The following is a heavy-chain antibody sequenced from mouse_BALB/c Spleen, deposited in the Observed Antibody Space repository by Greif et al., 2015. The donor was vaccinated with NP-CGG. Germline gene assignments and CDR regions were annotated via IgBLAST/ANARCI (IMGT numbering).Heavy chain of an antibody. CDR1: GYTFTSYY. J-gene: IGHJ2*01. CDR2: INPSNGGT. V-gene: IGHV1S81*02. CDR3: TRRTMITTGDY. Sequence: QVQLQQSGAELVKPGASVKLSCKASGYTFTSYYMYWVKQRPGQGLEWIGEINPSNGGTNFNEKFKSKATLTVDKSSSTAYMQLSGLTSEDSAVYYCTRRTMITTGDYWGQGTTLTVSS. D-gene: IGHD2-4*01.